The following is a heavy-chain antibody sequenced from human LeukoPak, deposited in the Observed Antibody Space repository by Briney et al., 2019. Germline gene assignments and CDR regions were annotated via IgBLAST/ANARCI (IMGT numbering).Heavy chain of an antibody. CDR3: AGYYGSGQWDN. J-gene: IGHJ4*02. CDR2: TYNSGSS. Sequence: SETLSLTCAVSGGSISSYYWSWIRQPPGKGLEWIGYTYNSGSSSYSPSFKSRVTISTDTPRNQFFLRLTSVTAADTAVYYCAGYYGSGQWDNWGQGTLVTVSS. D-gene: IGHD3-10*01. V-gene: IGHV4-59*12. CDR1: GGSISSYY.